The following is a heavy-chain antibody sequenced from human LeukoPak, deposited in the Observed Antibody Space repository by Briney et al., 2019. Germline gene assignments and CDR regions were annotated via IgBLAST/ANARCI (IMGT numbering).Heavy chain of an antibody. D-gene: IGHD3-22*01. CDR3: ASTRPSLYDSSGYWGYFDY. J-gene: IGHJ4*02. CDR2: ISYDGSNK. V-gene: IGHV3-30*04. CDR1: GFTFSSYA. Sequence: GGSLRLSCAASGFTFSSYAKHWVRQAPGKGLEWVAVISYDGSNKYYADSVKGRFTISRDNSKNTLYLQMNSLRAEDTAVYYCASTRPSLYDSSGYWGYFDYWGQGTLVTVSS.